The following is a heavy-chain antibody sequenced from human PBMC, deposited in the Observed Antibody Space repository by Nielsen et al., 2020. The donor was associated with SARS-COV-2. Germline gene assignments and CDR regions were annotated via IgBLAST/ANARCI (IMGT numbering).Heavy chain of an antibody. CDR1: GFTFNPYW. CDR3: ARAPGGYFDWPRDAFDI. D-gene: IGHD3-9*01. V-gene: IGHV3-74*01. J-gene: IGHJ3*02. Sequence: GESLKISCAASGFTFNPYWMHWVRQAPGKGLVWVSRINSDGRTTDYADSVKGRFTISRDNAKNTLYLQMNSLRAEDTAVYYCARAPGGYFDWPRDAFDIWGQGTMVTVSS. CDR2: INSDGRTT.